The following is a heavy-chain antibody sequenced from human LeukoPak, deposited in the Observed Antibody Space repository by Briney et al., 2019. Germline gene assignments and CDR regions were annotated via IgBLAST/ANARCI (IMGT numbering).Heavy chain of an antibody. CDR2: INPNGGRT. Sequence: ASVKVSCKASGYIFTGYYMHWVRQAPGQGLEWLGLINPNGGRTSYAQNFQGRVTMTRDTSTTTVYLELSSLRSEDTAVYYCARDMSTRVTPVSYAIDVWGQGTMVTVSS. J-gene: IGHJ3*01. V-gene: IGHV1-46*01. CDR3: ARDMSTRVTPVSYAIDV. D-gene: IGHD4-23*01. CDR1: GYIFTGYY.